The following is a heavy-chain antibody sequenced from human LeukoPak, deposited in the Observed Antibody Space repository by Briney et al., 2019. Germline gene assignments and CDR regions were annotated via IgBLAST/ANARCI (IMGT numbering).Heavy chain of an antibody. Sequence: GASVTVSCQTSVYTFTDFYLNWVRQAPGQGLEWMGWINPYSGATISAERFQGRVTMTWDASIGTAYMQLTRLRSDDTAVYYCATASITHTRDPWGQGTLVTVSS. D-gene: IGHD6-6*01. CDR3: ATASITHTRDP. CDR1: VYTFTDFY. V-gene: IGHV1-2*02. J-gene: IGHJ5*02. CDR2: INPYSGAT.